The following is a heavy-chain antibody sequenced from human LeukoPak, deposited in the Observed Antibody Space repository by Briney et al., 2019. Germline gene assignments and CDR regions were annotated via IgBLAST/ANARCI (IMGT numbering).Heavy chain of an antibody. CDR2: INPDGSQT. J-gene: IGHJ5*02. CDR3: ARDLGYGALDP. Sequence: GGSLRLSCAASGFTFSSYWMNWVRQAPGNGLEWVALINPDGSQTNYVDSVKGRLTISRDNAENSLYLQMNSLRAEDTAVYYCARDLGYGALDPWGQGTLVTVSS. D-gene: IGHD4-17*01. V-gene: IGHV3-7*01. CDR1: GFTFSSYW.